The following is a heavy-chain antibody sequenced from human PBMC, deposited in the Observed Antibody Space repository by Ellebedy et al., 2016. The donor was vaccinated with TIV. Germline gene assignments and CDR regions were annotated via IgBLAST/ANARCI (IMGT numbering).Heavy chain of an antibody. V-gene: IGHV3-23*01. D-gene: IGHD3-3*01. CDR2: IVGSGAA. Sequence: PGGSLRLSCAASGFTFSPYAMAWVRQAPGKGLAWVSGIVGSGAAKYADSVKGRFTISRDNSKNTLYLQMNSLRAEDTDVYYCAKGGSKSGYSFDLWGRGTLVTVSS. CDR1: GFTFSPYA. J-gene: IGHJ2*01. CDR3: AKGGSKSGYSFDL.